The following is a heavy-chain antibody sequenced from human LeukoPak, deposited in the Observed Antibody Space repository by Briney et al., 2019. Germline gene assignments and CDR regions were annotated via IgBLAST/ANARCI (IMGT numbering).Heavy chain of an antibody. J-gene: IGHJ4*02. CDR2: IYYSGST. CDR3: AGGGGGSFWSGYWALSSAFDY. D-gene: IGHD3-3*01. V-gene: IGHV4-59*01. Sequence: SETLSLTCTVSGGSISSYYWSWIRQPPGKGLEWIGYIYYSGSTNYNPSLKSRVTISVDTSKNQFSLKLSSVTAADTAVYYCAGGGGGSFWSGYWALSSAFDYWGQGTLVTVSS. CDR1: GGSISSYY.